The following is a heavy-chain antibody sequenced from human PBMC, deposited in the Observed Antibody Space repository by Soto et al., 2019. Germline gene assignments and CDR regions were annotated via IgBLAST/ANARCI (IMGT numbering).Heavy chain of an antibody. CDR1: GYSFTSYW. CDR2: IYPGDSDT. V-gene: IGHV5-51*01. D-gene: IGHD2-2*01. J-gene: IGHJ5*02. Sequence: GESLKISCKGSGYSFTSYWIGWVRQMPGKGLEWMGIIYPGDSDTRYSPSFQGQVTISADKSISTAYLQWSSLKASDTAMYYCARSAEVVPAATHTFDPWGQGTLVTVS. CDR3: ARSAEVVPAATHTFDP.